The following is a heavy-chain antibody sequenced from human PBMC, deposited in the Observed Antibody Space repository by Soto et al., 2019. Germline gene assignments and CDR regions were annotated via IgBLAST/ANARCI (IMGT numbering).Heavy chain of an antibody. CDR3: TTGSVEGY. D-gene: IGHD1-26*01. V-gene: IGHV3-15*07. Sequence: EVQLVESGGGLVKPGGSLRLSCAASGFTISGAWMNWVRQAPGKGLEWVGRIKTKTQGETTDYAAPEKGRFTISRDDSENTLSLHMNSLKIEDTAVYYCTTGSVEGYWGQGTLVTVSS. CDR1: GFTISGAW. CDR2: IKTKTQGETT. J-gene: IGHJ4*02.